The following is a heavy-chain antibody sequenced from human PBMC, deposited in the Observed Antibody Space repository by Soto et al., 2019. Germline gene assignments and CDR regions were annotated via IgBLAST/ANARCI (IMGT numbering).Heavy chain of an antibody. V-gene: IGHV1-2*02. J-gene: IGHJ6*02. Sequence: ASVKVSCKASGYTFTGYYMHWVRQAPGQGLEWMGWINPNSGGTNYAQKFQGRVTMTRDTSISTAYMELSRLRSDDTAVYYCARDLIVVVTANYYYYGMDVWGQGTTVTVSS. D-gene: IGHD2-21*02. CDR1: GYTFTGYY. CDR3: ARDLIVVVTANYYYYGMDV. CDR2: INPNSGGT.